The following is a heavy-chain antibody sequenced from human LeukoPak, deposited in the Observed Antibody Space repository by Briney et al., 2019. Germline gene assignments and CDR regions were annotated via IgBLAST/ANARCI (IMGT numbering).Heavy chain of an antibody. CDR3: ARDLGHGDYLPSVGY. J-gene: IGHJ4*02. D-gene: IGHD4-17*01. Sequence: RGSLRLSCAASGFTFDDYGMSWVRQAPGKGLEWVSGINWNGGSTGYADSVKGRFTISRDNAKNSLYLQMNSLRAEDTALYYCARDLGHGDYLPSVGYWGQGTLVTVSS. V-gene: IGHV3-20*04. CDR2: INWNGGST. CDR1: GFTFDDYG.